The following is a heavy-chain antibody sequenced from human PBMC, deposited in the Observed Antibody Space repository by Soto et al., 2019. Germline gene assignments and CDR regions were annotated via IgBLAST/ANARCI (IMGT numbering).Heavy chain of an antibody. CDR1: GYTFTSYA. CDR2: INAGNGNT. CDR3: ARAMGWQLVHPHDAFDI. Sequence: GASVKVSCKASGYTFTSYAMHWVRQAPGQRLEWMGWINAGNGNTKYSQKFQGRVTITRNTSASTAYMELSSLRSEDTAVYYCARAMGWQLVHPHDAFDIWGQGTMVTVSS. D-gene: IGHD6-6*01. J-gene: IGHJ3*02. V-gene: IGHV1-3*01.